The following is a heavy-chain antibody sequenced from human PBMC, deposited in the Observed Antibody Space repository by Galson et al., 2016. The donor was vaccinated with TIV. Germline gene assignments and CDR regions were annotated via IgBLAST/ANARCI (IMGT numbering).Heavy chain of an antibody. CDR1: GYGFVDYW. D-gene: IGHD1-26*01. Sequence: QSGAEVKKPGESLKISCKHSGYGFVDYWIVWVRQRPGKGLKWMGIVYLGDSVTRYSPSFQGQVAISADKSSNTAYLQVSSLQASDTAMYYCARTAGGIDQWGQGTLVTVSS. CDR3: ARTAGGIDQ. CDR2: VYLGDSVT. J-gene: IGHJ4*02. V-gene: IGHV5-51*01.